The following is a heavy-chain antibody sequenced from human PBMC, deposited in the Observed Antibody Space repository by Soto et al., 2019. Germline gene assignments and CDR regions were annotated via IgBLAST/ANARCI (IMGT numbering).Heavy chain of an antibody. CDR2: ISGSGGSP. J-gene: IGHJ4*02. Sequence: GSLRLSCAASGFSFKNYALSWVRRAPGKGLEWVSAISGSGGSPSYADSVQGRFTISRDNPKKTLYLQMNSLRAEDTAVYYCAKARCTTSNCYVPDYWGQGTLVTVSS. D-gene: IGHD2-8*01. V-gene: IGHV3-23*01. CDR3: AKARCTTSNCYVPDY. CDR1: GFSFKNYA.